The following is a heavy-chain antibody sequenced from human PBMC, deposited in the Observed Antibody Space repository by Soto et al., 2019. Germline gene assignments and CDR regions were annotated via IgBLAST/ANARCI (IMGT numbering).Heavy chain of an antibody. CDR3: ARVHANVGRSSTSPPKSHYYYYYYGMDV. D-gene: IGHD2-2*01. J-gene: IGHJ6*02. CDR2: ISYDGSNK. V-gene: IGHV3-30-3*01. Sequence: GGSLRLSCAASGFTFSSYAMHWVRQAPGKGLEWVAVISYDGSNKYYADSVKGRFTISRDNSKNTLYLQMNSLRAEDTAVYYCARVHANVGRSSTSPPKSHYYYYYYGMDVWGQGTTVTVSS. CDR1: GFTFSSYA.